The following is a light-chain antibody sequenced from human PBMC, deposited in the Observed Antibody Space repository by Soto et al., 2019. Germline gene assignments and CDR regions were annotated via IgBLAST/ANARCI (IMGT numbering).Light chain of an antibody. CDR1: QSISSW. J-gene: IGKJ1*01. V-gene: IGKV1-5*03. Sequence: DIQTTQSPSSLSASVGDSLTITCRASQSISSWLAWYQQKPGKAPKLLIYKASSLESGVPSRFSGSGSGTEFTLTISSLQPDDFATYYCQQYNSYSRTFGQGTKVDIK. CDR3: QQYNSYSRT. CDR2: KAS.